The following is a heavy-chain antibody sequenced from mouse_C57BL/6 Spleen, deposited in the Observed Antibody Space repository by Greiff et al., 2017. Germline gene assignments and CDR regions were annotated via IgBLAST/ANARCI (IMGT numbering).Heavy chain of an antibody. Sequence: VQLQQSGAELVRPGASVTLSCKASGYTFTDYEMHWVKQTPVHGLEWIGAIDPETGGTAYNQKFKGKAILTADKSSSTAYMELRSLTSEDSAVYYCTREGSPAMDYWGQGTSVTVSS. CDR2: IDPETGGT. V-gene: IGHV1-15*01. J-gene: IGHJ4*01. CDR1: GYTFTDYE. CDR3: TREGSPAMDY.